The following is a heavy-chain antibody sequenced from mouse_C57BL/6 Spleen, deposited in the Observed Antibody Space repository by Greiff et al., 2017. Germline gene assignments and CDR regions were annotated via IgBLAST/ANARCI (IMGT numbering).Heavy chain of an antibody. CDR2: ILPGNSNT. CDR3: AKWNEGAIDY. Sequence: QVQLQQSGAEQMKPGASVKLSCKSTGYTFTGYWIEWVKQRPGHGLEWIGEILPGNSNTNYNEKFKGKATFTADTSSNTAYMQLSSLTTDDSAIYSCAKWNEGAIDYWGQGTSVTVSS. CDR1: GYTFTGYW. V-gene: IGHV1-9*01. D-gene: IGHD1-3*01. J-gene: IGHJ4*01.